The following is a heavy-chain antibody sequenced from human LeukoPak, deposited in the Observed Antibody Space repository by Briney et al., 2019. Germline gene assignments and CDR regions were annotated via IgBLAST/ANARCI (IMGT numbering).Heavy chain of an antibody. Sequence: PGGSLRLSCAVSGFTISFYWMSWVRQAPGKGLEWVANINQVASEKSYVDSVKGRFTISRDNAKNTLSLQMNSLRAEDTAVYYCARDRSISAAGDTYWGQGTLVTVSS. CDR3: ARDRSISAAGDTY. CDR2: INQVASEK. V-gene: IGHV3-7*01. CDR1: GFTISFYW. J-gene: IGHJ4*02. D-gene: IGHD6-13*01.